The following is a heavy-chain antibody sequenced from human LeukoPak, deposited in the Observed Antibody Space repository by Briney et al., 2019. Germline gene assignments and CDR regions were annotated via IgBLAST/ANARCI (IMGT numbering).Heavy chain of an antibody. D-gene: IGHD3-22*01. CDR3: ARDRYYYDSSGYNYLDV. V-gene: IGHV4-4*07. CDR1: GGSISSYY. Sequence: SETLSLTCSVSGGSISSYYWSWIRQPAGKGLEWIGRIHTSGRTNYNPSLKSRVTMSADTSKNQFSLRLSSVTAADTAVYYCARDRYYYDSSGYNYLDVWGKGTTVTISS. CDR2: IHTSGRT. J-gene: IGHJ6*03.